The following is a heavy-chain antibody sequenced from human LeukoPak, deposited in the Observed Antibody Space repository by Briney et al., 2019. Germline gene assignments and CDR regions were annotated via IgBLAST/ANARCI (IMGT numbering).Heavy chain of an antibody. V-gene: IGHV3-66*01. CDR2: IYSGGST. J-gene: IGHJ4*02. Sequence: GGSLRLSCAASGFTVSRNDISWVRQAPWKGLEWVSVIYSGGSTYYADSVKCRFNISRDKSNNKLYLQMNSLRAEDTAVYYCARGQSGSYYYFDYWGQGTMVTVSS. D-gene: IGHD1-26*01. CDR1: GFTVSRND. CDR3: ARGQSGSYYYFDY.